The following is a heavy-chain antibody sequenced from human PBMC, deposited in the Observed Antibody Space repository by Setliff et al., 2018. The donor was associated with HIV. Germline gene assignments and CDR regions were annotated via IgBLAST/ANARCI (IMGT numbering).Heavy chain of an antibody. J-gene: IGHJ4*02. V-gene: IGHV1-18*04. D-gene: IGHD1-1*01. CDR1: GYIFLNYD. Sequence: ASVKVSCKASGYIFLNYDITWVRQAPGQGLEWMGWISPDNGNTNYAQKIEGRVILTTDKATNTVEMELRSLRSDDTAVYYCVRDRELRTTRSLDFWGPGTLGTVSS. CDR3: VRDRELRTTRSLDF. CDR2: ISPDNGNT.